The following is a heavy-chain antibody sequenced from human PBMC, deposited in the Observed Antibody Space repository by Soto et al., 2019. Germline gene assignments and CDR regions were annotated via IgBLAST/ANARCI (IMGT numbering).Heavy chain of an antibody. CDR1: EGTFSSNG. CDR2: ILPILFIT. V-gene: IGHV1-69*04. Sequence: QVQLVQSGAEVKKPGSSVKVSCQASEGTFSSNGISWVRQAPGQGLEWMGRILPILFITNYAQKFQGRVTITADEFTSTAYMELSGLRSEDTAVYYCASERLHTEDFHNWGQGTLVTVSS. J-gene: IGHJ1*01. CDR3: ASERLHTEDFHN.